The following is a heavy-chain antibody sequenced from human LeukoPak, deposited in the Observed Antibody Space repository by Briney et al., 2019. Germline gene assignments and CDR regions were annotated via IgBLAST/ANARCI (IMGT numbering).Heavy chain of an antibody. CDR1: GFTFSSYA. Sequence: GGSLRLSCAVSGFTFSSYAMSWVRQAPGKGLEWVSSISGSGGNTFYADSVRGRVTISRDNAKKTLYLQMNSLRVEDTAVYYCAKDPMDERGFDYWGQGTLVTVSA. CDR3: AKDPMDERGFDY. V-gene: IGHV3-23*01. J-gene: IGHJ4*02. CDR2: ISGSGGNT. D-gene: IGHD1-1*01.